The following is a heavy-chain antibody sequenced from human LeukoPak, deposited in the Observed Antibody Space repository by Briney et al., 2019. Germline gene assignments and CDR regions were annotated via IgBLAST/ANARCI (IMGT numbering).Heavy chain of an antibody. D-gene: IGHD2-2*01. CDR3: ARGGPYCSSTSCHPSNFDY. V-gene: IGHV3-48*01. Sequence: QLGGSLRLSCAASGFTFSSYSMNWVRQAPGKGLEWVSYISSSSSTIYYADSVKGRFTISRDNAKNSLYLQMNSLRAEDTAVYYCARGGPYCSSTSCHPSNFDYWGQGTLVTVS. CDR2: ISSSSSTI. J-gene: IGHJ4*02. CDR1: GFTFSSYS.